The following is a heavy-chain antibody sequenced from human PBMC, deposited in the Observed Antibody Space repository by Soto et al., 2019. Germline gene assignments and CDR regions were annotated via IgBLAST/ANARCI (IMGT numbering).Heavy chain of an antibody. J-gene: IGHJ5*02. CDR2: ISSSSSYT. Sequence: PGGSLRLSCAASGFTFSDYYMSWIRQAPGKGLKWVSYISSSSSYTNYADSVKGRFTLSRDNAKNSLYLQMNSLRAEDTAVYYCARVIHYLVTAPHWFDPWGQGTLVTVSS. V-gene: IGHV3-11*06. D-gene: IGHD6-13*01. CDR1: GFTFSDYY. CDR3: ARVIHYLVTAPHWFDP.